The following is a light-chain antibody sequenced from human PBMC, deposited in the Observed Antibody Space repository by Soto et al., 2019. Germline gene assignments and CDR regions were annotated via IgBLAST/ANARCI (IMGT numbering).Light chain of an antibody. CDR2: DVT. CDR1: TSDIGGYNY. V-gene: IGLV2-14*03. Sequence: QSALTQPASVSGSPGESIAISCTGTTSDIGGYNYVSWYQQHPGKAPKLLIYDVTARPSGVSDRFSGSKSGNTASLTISGLQAEDEADYYCSSYKTNNRAVFGGGTQLTVL. CDR3: SSYKTNNRAV. J-gene: IGLJ7*01.